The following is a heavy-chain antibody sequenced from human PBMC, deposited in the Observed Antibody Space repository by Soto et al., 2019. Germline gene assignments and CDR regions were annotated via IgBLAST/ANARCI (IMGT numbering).Heavy chain of an antibody. V-gene: IGHV3-74*01. Sequence: GESLKISCAASGFTFSSYWMHWVRQAPGKGLVWVSRINSDGSSTSYADSVKGRFTISRDNAKNTLYLQMNSLRAEDTAVYYCARDITYYDFWSGYYYYYYYGMDVWGQGTTVTVSS. D-gene: IGHD3-3*01. CDR2: INSDGSST. J-gene: IGHJ6*02. CDR1: GFTFSSYW. CDR3: ARDITYYDFWSGYYYYYYYGMDV.